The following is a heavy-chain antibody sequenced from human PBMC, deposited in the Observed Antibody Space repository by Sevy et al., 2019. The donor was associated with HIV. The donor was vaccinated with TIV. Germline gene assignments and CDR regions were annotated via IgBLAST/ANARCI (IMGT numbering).Heavy chain of an antibody. CDR1: GYSFSNYS. D-gene: IGHD4-17*01. CDR2: IYPGDSDT. J-gene: IGHJ4*02. V-gene: IGHV5-51*01. CDR3: ARRSSYGGHFDY. Sequence: GESLKISCKGSGYSFSNYSIGWVRQTPEKGLEWMGIIYPGDSDTKYSPSFEGQVTISADKSITTAYVQWNSLKASDTAMYYCARRSSYGGHFDYWGQGTLVTVSS.